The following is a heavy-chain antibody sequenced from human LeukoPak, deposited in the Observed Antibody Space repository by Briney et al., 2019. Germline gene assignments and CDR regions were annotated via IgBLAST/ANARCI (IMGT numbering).Heavy chain of an antibody. CDR3: ARCLAPTWLGAISHYYYYYMDV. J-gene: IGHJ6*03. V-gene: IGHV4-59*01. CDR2: IYYSGST. Sequence: SETLSLTCTVSGGSIGSYYWSWIRQPPGKGLEWIGYIYYSGSTNYNPSLKSRVTISVDTSKNQFSLKLSSVTAADTAVYYCARCLAPTWLGAISHYYYYYMDVWGKGTTVTVSS. D-gene: IGHD1-26*01. CDR1: GGSIGSYY.